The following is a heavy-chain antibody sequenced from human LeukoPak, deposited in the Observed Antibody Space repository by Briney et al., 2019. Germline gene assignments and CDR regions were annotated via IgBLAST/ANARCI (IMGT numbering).Heavy chain of an antibody. V-gene: IGHV4-59*08. CDR1: GGSISSYY. D-gene: IGHD2-8*02. Sequence: SETLSLTCTVSGGSISSYYWSWTRQPPGKGLEWIGYIYNSGSINYNPSLKSRVTTSVDTSRKQFSLKLSSVTAADTAVYYCARLRITGGHYYQHGLDVWGQGTTVTVSS. J-gene: IGHJ6*02. CDR3: ARLRITGGHYYQHGLDV. CDR2: IYNSGSI.